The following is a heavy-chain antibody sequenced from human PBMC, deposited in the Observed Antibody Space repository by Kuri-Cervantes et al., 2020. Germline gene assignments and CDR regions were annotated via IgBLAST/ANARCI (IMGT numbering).Heavy chain of an antibody. Sequence: SETLSLTCTVSGGSISSSSYYWGWIRQPPGKGLEWIGSIYHSGSTYYNPSLKSRVTISVDRSKNQFSLKLSSVTAADTAVYYCARAPRGSGWYRGENWFDPWGQGTLVTVSS. J-gene: IGHJ5*02. CDR3: ARAPRGSGWYRGENWFDP. CDR1: GGSISSSSYY. D-gene: IGHD6-19*01. V-gene: IGHV4-39*07. CDR2: IYHSGST.